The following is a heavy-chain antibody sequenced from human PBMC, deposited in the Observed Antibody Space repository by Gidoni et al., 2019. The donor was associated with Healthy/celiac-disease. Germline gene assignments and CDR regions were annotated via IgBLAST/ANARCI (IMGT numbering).Heavy chain of an antibody. V-gene: IGHV3-21*01. CDR2: ISSSSSYI. D-gene: IGHD6-19*01. Sequence: EVQLVESGGGLVTPGGSLLLSCSASRFPFSSYSMHWVRQAPGKGLEWVSSISSSSSYIYYADSVKGRFTISRDNAKNSLYLQMNSRRAEDTAVYYCARAQELDSSGWFYYYYGMDVWGQGTTVTVSS. CDR3: ARAQELDSSGWFYYYYGMDV. CDR1: RFPFSSYS. J-gene: IGHJ6*02.